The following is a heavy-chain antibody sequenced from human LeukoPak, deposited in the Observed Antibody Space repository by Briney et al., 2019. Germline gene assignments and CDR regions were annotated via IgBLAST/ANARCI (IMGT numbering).Heavy chain of an antibody. CDR1: GDSISSFY. D-gene: IGHD1-26*01. V-gene: IGHV4-4*07. Sequence: SETVSLTCTVSGDSISSFYWSWIRQPAGKGLEWIGRIYSSGSTNYNPSLESRVTMSVDTSKKQFSLKLTSVTAADMAVYFCARQFLVGSTFHAFDLWGQGTRVTVSS. CDR3: ARQFLVGSTFHAFDL. CDR2: IYSSGST. J-gene: IGHJ3*01.